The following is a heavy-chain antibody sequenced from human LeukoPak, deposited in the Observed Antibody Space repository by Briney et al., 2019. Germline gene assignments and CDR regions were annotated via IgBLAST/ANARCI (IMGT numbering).Heavy chain of an antibody. Sequence: GGSLRLSSAASVFTFINDWMTAVPQAPGKGGGCVSNIKVVEMEEYYVDSVKGPFTISTDNANSSLYMQMNSLRVENTALYYCERARYCTAGARYFESWGQGTLVTVSS. V-gene: IGHV3-7*03. J-gene: IGHJ4*02. CDR1: VFTFINDW. CDR2: IKVVEMEE. D-gene: IGHD2-8*02. CDR3: ERARYCTAGARYFES.